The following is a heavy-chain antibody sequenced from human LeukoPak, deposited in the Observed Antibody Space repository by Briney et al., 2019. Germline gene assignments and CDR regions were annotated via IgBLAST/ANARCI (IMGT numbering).Heavy chain of an antibody. V-gene: IGHV4-4*08. Sequence: SETLSLTCTVSGGSITGYHWSWIRQPPGKGLEWIGYIYSSETTNYKPSLKSRVTISADTSKNQFSLKLTSVTAANTAIYYCARRNDFDIWGQGTMVTVSS. CDR1: GGSITGYH. CDR2: IYSSETT. J-gene: IGHJ3*02. CDR3: ARRNDFDI.